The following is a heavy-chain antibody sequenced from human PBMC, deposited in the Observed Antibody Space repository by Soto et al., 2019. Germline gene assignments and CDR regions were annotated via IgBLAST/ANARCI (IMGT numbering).Heavy chain of an antibody. CDR3: ARDIAPLIVVVPDAMRVENYYGMDV. CDR2: ISYDGSKK. CDR1: GFTFSSCA. V-gene: IGHV3-30-3*01. D-gene: IGHD2-2*01. J-gene: IGHJ6*04. Sequence: GVPLRLSCAASGFTFSSCAMHWDRQAPGKWLERVAVISYDGSKKYYAATVKARFIISRDNSKNTMYLQMNTLRAEDTAVYYSARDIAPLIVVVPDAMRVENYYGMDVWGKGTTVSVCS.